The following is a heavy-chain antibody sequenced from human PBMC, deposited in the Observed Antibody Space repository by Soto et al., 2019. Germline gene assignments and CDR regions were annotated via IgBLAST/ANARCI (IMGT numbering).Heavy chain of an antibody. CDR2: IIPIFGTA. CDR1: GGTFSSYA. D-gene: IGHD3-16*01. J-gene: IGHJ6*02. V-gene: IGHV1-69*01. CDR3: ARQPLPPTKGVYGMDV. Sequence: QVQLVQSGAEVKKPGSSVKVSCKASGGTFSSYAISWVRQAPGQGLEWMGGIIPIFGTANYAQKFQGRVTITADESTSTDYMELSSLRSEDTAVYYCARQPLPPTKGVYGMDVWGQGTTVTVSS.